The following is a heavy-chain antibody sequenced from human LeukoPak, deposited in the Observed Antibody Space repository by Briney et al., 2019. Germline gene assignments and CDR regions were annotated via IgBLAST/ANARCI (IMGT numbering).Heavy chain of an antibody. D-gene: IGHD1-26*01. Sequence: SETLSLTCAVYGGSFSGYYWSWIRQPPGKGLEWIGEINHSGSTNYNPSLKSRVTISVDTSKNQFSLKLSSVTAADTAVYYCARGVGFDYWGQGTLVTVSS. CDR2: INHSGST. CDR1: GGSFSGYY. CDR3: ARGVGFDY. V-gene: IGHV4-34*01. J-gene: IGHJ4*02.